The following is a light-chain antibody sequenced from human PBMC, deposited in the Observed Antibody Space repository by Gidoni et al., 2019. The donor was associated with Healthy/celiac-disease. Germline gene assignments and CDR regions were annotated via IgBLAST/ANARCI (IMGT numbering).Light chain of an antibody. Sequence: QSALTQPASVSGSPGQSITISCTGTSSDVCGYNYVSWYQQHPGKAPKLMIYEVSNRPSGVSNRFSGSKSGNTASLTISGLQAEDEADYYCSSYTSSSPLFGGGTKLTVL. V-gene: IGLV2-14*01. J-gene: IGLJ2*01. CDR3: SSYTSSSPL. CDR1: SSDVCGYNY. CDR2: EVS.